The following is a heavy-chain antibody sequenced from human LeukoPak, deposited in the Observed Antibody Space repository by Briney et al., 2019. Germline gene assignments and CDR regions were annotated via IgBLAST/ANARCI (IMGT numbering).Heavy chain of an antibody. J-gene: IGHJ3*02. Sequence: RPGGSLRLSCAASGFTFSSYSMNWVRQAPGKGLEWVASIKEDGSEKDYVDSVKGRFTISRDNAKNSLYLQMNSLRAEDTAVYYCARENFGDAFDIWGQGTMVTVSS. V-gene: IGHV3-7*03. D-gene: IGHD3-10*01. CDR2: IKEDGSEK. CDR3: ARENFGDAFDI. CDR1: GFTFSSYS.